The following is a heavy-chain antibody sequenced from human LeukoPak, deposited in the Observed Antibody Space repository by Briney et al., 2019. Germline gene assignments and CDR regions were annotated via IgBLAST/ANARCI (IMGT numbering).Heavy chain of an antibody. CDR2: IKQDGSEK. J-gene: IGHJ3*02. CDR3: ARDLVYDSSGYYFGDAFDI. CDR1: GFTFSSYW. D-gene: IGHD3-22*01. V-gene: IGHV3-7*01. Sequence: GGSLRLSCAASGFTFSSYWMSWVRQAPGKGLEWVANIKQDGSEKYYVDSVKGRFTISRDNAKNSLYLQMNSLRAEDTAVYYCARDLVYDSSGYYFGDAFDIXGXXTMVTVSS.